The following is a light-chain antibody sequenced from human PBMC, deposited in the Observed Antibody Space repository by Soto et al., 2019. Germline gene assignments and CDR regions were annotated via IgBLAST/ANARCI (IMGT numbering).Light chain of an antibody. Sequence: EIVLTQSPGTLSLSPGERATLSCRASQSVSSSYLAWYQQKPGQAPRLLIYGASSRATGIPDRFSGSGSGTDFTLTISRLEPADFAVYYCQQYDVSPRTFGQGTKLEIK. CDR1: QSVSSSY. V-gene: IGKV3-20*01. CDR3: QQYDVSPRT. CDR2: GAS. J-gene: IGKJ2*01.